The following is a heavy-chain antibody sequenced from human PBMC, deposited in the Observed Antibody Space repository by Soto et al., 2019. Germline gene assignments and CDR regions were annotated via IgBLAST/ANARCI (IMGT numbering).Heavy chain of an antibody. D-gene: IGHD2-21*02. Sequence: ASVKVSCKTSGYPFTDYFIHWVRQAPGQGLEWMGIISLYHHSTSYAQKFQGRLTVTADTSTTTVYMDRSSLTSEDSAVYWCARELYSCGGGCPYYMDCWGQGTLVTVSS. J-gene: IGHJ1*01. CDR1: GYPFTDYF. V-gene: IGHV1-46*01. CDR2: ISLYHHST. CDR3: ARELYSCGGGCPYYMDC.